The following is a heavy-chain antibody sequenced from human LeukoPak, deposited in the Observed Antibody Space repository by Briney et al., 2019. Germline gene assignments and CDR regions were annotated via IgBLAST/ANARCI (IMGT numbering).Heavy chain of an antibody. CDR2: IFTSGIT. D-gene: IGHD3-10*01. CDR3: AREISGSYYNPLGYMDV. Sequence: PSETLSLTCTVSSGSISLYYWNWIRQPAGKGLEWIGRIFTSGITNYNPSLKSRVTMSVDTSKSQFSLALSSVTAADTAVYYCAREISGSYYNPLGYMDVWGKGTTVTVSS. V-gene: IGHV4-4*07. CDR1: SGSISLYY. J-gene: IGHJ6*03.